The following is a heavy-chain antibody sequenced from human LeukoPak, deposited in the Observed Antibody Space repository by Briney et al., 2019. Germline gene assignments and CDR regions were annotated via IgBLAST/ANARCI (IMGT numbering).Heavy chain of an antibody. Sequence: SQTLSLTCTVSGGSISSGSYYWSWIRQPAGKGLEWIGRIYTSGSTNYNPSLKSRVTIPVDTSKNQFSLKLSSVTAADTAVYYCARLYCSGGSCYSDYWGQGTLVTVSS. CDR3: ARLYCSGGSCYSDY. CDR2: IYTSGST. CDR1: GGSISSGSYY. J-gene: IGHJ4*02. D-gene: IGHD2-15*01. V-gene: IGHV4-61*02.